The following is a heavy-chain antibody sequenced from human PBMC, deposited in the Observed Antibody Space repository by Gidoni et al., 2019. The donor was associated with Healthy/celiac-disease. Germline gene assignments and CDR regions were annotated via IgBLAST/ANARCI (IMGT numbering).Heavy chain of an antibody. CDR3: AREGVAAESD. V-gene: IGHV4-61*01. D-gene: IGHD6-13*01. CDR2: IYYSGST. CDR1: GCSVSSGSDS. J-gene: IGHJ4*02. Sequence: QVQLQESGPGLVKPSETLSLTCPVSGCSVSSGSDSWSWIRQHPGKGLEWIGYIYYSGSTNYTPSRKSRVTISVDTSKNQFSLKLSSVTAADTAVYYCAREGVAAESDWGQGTLVTVSS.